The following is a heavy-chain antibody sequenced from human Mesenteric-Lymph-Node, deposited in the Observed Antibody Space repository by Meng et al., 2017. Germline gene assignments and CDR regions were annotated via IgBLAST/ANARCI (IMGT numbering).Heavy chain of an antibody. CDR1: GFTFSNAW. CDR3: THGHLAGTFFDY. D-gene: IGHD1-1*01. V-gene: IGHV3-15*01. J-gene: IGHJ4*02. Sequence: GESLKISCAASGFTFSNAWMSWVRQAPGKGLEWVGRIKSKTDGGTTDYAAPVKGRFTISRDDSKNTLYLQMNSLKTEDTAVYYCTHGHLAGTFFDYWSQGILVTVSS. CDR2: IKSKTDGGTT.